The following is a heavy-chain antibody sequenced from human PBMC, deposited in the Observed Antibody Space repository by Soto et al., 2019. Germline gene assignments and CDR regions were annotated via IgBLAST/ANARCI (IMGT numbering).Heavy chain of an antibody. CDR3: AKDGNYDYIWGSPIYYFDY. CDR2: ISYDGSNK. CDR1: GFNFRSYG. Sequence: GGSLRLSCAASGFNFRSYGMRWVRQAPGKGLEWVAVISYDGSNKYYADSVKGRFTISRDNSKNTLYLQMNSLRAEDTAVYYCAKDGNYDYIWGSPIYYFDYWGQGTLVTVSS. V-gene: IGHV3-30*18. J-gene: IGHJ4*02. D-gene: IGHD3-16*01.